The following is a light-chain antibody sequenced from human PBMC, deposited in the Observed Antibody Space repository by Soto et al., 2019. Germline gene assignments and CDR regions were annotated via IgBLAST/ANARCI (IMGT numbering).Light chain of an antibody. J-gene: IGKJ2*01. CDR3: QQYGSSSYT. Sequence: EIVLTQSPGTLSLSPGERATLSCRASQSVSRSYFAGYQQKPGQAPRLLIYGASSRATGIPDRFSGSGSGTDFTLTISRLEPEDFAVYYCQQYGSSSYTFGQGTKLEIK. CDR1: QSVSRSY. CDR2: GAS. V-gene: IGKV3-20*01.